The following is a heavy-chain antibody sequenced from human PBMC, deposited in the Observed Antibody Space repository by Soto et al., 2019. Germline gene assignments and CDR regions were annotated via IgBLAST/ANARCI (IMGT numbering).Heavy chain of an antibody. Sequence: QVQLQESGPGLVKPSETLSLTCTVSGGSISSYYWSWIRQPPGKGLEWIGYIYYSGSTNYNPSLKSRVTISVDTSKNHFSLKLTSVTAADPAVYYCARHLGYDSSGYYRNYFDPWGQGTLVTVSS. D-gene: IGHD3-22*01. V-gene: IGHV4-59*08. CDR2: IYYSGST. CDR3: ARHLGYDSSGYYRNYFDP. J-gene: IGHJ5*02. CDR1: GGSISSYY.